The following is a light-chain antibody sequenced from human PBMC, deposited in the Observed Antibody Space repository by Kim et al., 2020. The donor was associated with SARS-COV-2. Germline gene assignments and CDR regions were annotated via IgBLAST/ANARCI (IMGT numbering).Light chain of an antibody. CDR2: KAS. V-gene: IGKV1-5*03. Sequence: ASVGDRVTITGRVSQGLTGWLAWYQQKPGKAPKLLIYKASNLETGVPSRFSGSGSGTEFTLTISSLQPDDFATYYCQLFNTFSMFAFGRGTKLEI. CDR3: QLFNTFSMFA. J-gene: IGKJ2*01. CDR1: QGLTGW.